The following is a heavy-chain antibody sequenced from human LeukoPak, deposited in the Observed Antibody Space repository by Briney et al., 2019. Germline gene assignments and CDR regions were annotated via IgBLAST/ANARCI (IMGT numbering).Heavy chain of an antibody. V-gene: IGHV3-66*01. CDR3: AKDGDYCSSTSCPYYYYMDV. J-gene: IGHJ6*03. CDR2: IYSGGNT. D-gene: IGHD2-2*01. Sequence: PGGSLRLSCAASGFTVSTNYMTWVRQTPGKGLEWVSVIYSGGNTYYADSVKGRFTISRDNSNNTLYLQMNSLRVDDTAVYYCAKDGDYCSSTSCPYYYYMDVWGKGTTVTVSS. CDR1: GFTVSTNY.